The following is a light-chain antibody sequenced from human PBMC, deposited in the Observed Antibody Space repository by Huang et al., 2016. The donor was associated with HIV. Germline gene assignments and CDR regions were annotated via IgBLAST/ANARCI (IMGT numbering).Light chain of an antibody. CDR2: AAS. Sequence: EIVMTQSPATLSVSPGERATLSCRASQNVGNNVAWYQHKPGQAPRLLIYAASTRAGVIPARFSVSGSGTGFTLTISSLQSEDFAFYYCQQYYRWLLYTFGPGTKVDVK. CDR3: QQYYRWLLYT. CDR1: QNVGNN. V-gene: IGKV3D-15*01. J-gene: IGKJ3*01.